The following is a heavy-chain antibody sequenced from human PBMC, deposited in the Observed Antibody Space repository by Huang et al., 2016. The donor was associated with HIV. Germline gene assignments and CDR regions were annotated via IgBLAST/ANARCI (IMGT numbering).Heavy chain of an antibody. Sequence: QLQLQESGPGQVKPSETLSLTCTVSGDFISSTNYYWGWIRQSPGKGLEWVGSVYQRGSTNYNPSLKSRVTLAGDTSRNQCSLRLNSVTAADTAVYYCASQHIGAAATWFWGRGTQVAVSS. CDR1: GDFISSTNYY. V-gene: IGHV4-39*01. CDR3: ASQHIGAAATWF. J-gene: IGHJ4*02. D-gene: IGHD6-13*01. CDR2: VYQRGST.